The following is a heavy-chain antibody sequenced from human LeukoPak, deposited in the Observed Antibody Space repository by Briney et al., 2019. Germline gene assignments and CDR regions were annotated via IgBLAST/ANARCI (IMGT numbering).Heavy chain of an antibody. D-gene: IGHD3-10*01. CDR1: GFTFDDYA. V-gene: IGHV3-23*01. J-gene: IGHJ2*01. Sequence: PGRSLRLSCAASGFTFDDYAMHWVRQAPGKGLEWVSAISGSGGSTYYADSVKGRFTISRDNSKNTLYLQMNSLRAEDTAVYYCAKAAKLLWFGDWYFDLWGRGTLVTVSS. CDR3: AKAAKLLWFGDWYFDL. CDR2: ISGSGGST.